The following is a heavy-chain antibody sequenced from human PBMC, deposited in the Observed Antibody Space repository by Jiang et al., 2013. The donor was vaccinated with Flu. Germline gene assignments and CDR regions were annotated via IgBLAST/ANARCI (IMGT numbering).Heavy chain of an antibody. V-gene: IGHV3-49*03. J-gene: IGHJ4*02. CDR2: IRNKLYRGTT. CDR3: TRDLVRDVILIPATYFDY. Sequence: RLSCTASGFRFGDYAVSWLRQAPGKGLEWVGFIRNKLYRGTTDYAASVKGRFSISRDDSKGIAYLQLSSLKTEDTAVYYCTRDLVRDVILIPATYFDYWGQGALVTVSS. D-gene: IGHD3-16*01. CDR1: GFRFGDYA.